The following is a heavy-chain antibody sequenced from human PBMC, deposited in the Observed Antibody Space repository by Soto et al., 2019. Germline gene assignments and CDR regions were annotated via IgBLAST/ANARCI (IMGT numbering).Heavy chain of an antibody. V-gene: IGHV3-30*18. CDR3: AKVLGYCSSSSCSRDSYYYYGMDV. Sequence: QVQLMESGGGVVQPGRSLRLSCAASGFTFSTYGMHWVRQAPGKGLEWVALISYDGSNKYHADSVKGRFTISRDNSKNTLYLQMNSLRAEDTAVYYCAKVLGYCSSSSCSRDSYYYYGMDVWGQGTTVTVSS. CDR1: GFTFSTYG. CDR2: ISYDGSNK. D-gene: IGHD2-2*01. J-gene: IGHJ6*02.